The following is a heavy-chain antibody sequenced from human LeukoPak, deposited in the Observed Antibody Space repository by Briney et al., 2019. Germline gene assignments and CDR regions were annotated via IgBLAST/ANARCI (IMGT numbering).Heavy chain of an antibody. CDR3: VKKGGGGYFDS. CDR2: INTGGEYT. Sequence: GGSLRHSCAASEFAFSNYAMSWVRQAPGKGLEWVSGINTGGEYTYYANSVKGRFTISRDNSKNTLYLQMNSLRAEDTAVYYCVKKGGGGYFDSWGQGTLVTVSS. V-gene: IGHV3-23*01. J-gene: IGHJ4*02. CDR1: EFAFSNYA. D-gene: IGHD3-10*01.